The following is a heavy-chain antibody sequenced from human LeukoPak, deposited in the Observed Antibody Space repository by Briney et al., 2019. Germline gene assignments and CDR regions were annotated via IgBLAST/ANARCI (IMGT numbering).Heavy chain of an antibody. D-gene: IGHD4-23*01. CDR3: TKGDDYGANTRLPKYNWFDP. Sequence: PGGSLRLSCTGSGFTFRSYGMHWVRQAPGKGLEWVAFIRYDGNNKNYADSVKGRFTISRDNSRDTLYLQMNSLRAEDTAVYYCTKGDDYGANTRLPKYNWFDPWGQGTLVTVSS. CDR2: IRYDGNNK. J-gene: IGHJ5*02. CDR1: GFTFRSYG. V-gene: IGHV3-30*02.